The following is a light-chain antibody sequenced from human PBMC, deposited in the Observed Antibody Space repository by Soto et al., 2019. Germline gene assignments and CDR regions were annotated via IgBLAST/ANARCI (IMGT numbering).Light chain of an antibody. CDR3: MQALQTPYT. Sequence: DIVMTQSPLSLPVTPGEPASISCRSSQSLLHSNAYNYLDWYLQKPGQSPYLLIYLGSNRASAVPDRFRGSVSGTDFTLNISRVEAEDVGVFYCMQALQTPYTFGRGTKLEIK. V-gene: IGKV2-28*01. J-gene: IGKJ2*01. CDR2: LGS. CDR1: QSLLHSNAYNY.